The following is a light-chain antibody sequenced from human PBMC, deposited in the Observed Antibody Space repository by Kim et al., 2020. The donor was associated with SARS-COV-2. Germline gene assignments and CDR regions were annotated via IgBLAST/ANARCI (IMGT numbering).Light chain of an antibody. J-gene: IGLJ2*01. CDR1: SSDVGSYNL. V-gene: IGLV2-23*02. CDR3: CSYAGSSTFGVV. CDR2: EVS. Sequence: QSVVTQPASVSGSPGQSITISCTGTSSDVGSYNLVSWYQQHPGKAPKLMIYEVSKRPSGVSNRFSGSKSGNTASLTISGLQAEDEADYYCCSYAGSSTFGVVFGGGTQLTVL.